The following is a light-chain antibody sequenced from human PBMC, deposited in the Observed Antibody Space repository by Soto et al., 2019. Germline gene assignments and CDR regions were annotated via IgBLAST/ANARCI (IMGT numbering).Light chain of an antibody. CDR3: QHYHNFPRT. J-gene: IGKJ2*01. CDR2: GAS. V-gene: IGKV3-15*01. CDR1: QSVRSN. Sequence: EIVMTQSPATLSVSPGERATVSCRASQSVRSNLAWYQQKPGQAPRLLIYGASTRATGIPARFSGSGSGTEFTLTISSLQSEDFGLYFCQHYHNFPRTFGQGTKLEIQ.